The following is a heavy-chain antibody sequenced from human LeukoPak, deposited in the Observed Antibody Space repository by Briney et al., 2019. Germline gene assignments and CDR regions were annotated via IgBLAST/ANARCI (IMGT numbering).Heavy chain of an antibody. V-gene: IGHV1-8*01. D-gene: IGHD6-13*01. CDR3: ARALSSSHLPSAFDI. Sequence: RASVKVSCKASGYTFTSYDINWVRQAPGQGLEWMGWMNPNSGNTGYAQKFQGRVTMTRNTSISTAYMELSSLRSEDTAVYYCARALSSSHLPSAFDIWGQGTMVTVSS. CDR2: MNPNSGNT. CDR1: GYTFTSYD. J-gene: IGHJ3*02.